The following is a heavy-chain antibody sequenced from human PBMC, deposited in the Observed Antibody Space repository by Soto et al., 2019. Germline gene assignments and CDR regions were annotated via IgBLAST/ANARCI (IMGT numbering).Heavy chain of an antibody. Sequence: EVQLVESEGGLVQRGGSLRLSCAASGFTFNYYWMHWVRQAPGQGLVWVAHIQNDGSRTTYADSVKGRFTTSRDNAKTSLDLQMSSLRAEDTAVYYCARGDLGGFDLWGQGTTVTVSS. J-gene: IGHJ3*01. D-gene: IGHD2-21*02. CDR2: IQNDGSRT. V-gene: IGHV3-74*01. CDR3: ARGDLGGFDL. CDR1: GFTFNYYW.